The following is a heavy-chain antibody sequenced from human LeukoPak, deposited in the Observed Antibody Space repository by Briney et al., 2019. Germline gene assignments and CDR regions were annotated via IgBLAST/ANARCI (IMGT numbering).Heavy chain of an antibody. D-gene: IGHD5-18*01. CDR3: ANSYGYAFDI. J-gene: IGHJ3*02. Sequence: SQTLSLTCTVSGGSISSSSYYWGWIRQPPGKGLEWIGSIYYSGSTYYNPSLKSRVTISVDTSKNQFSLKLSSVTAADTAVYYCANSYGYAFDIWGQGTMVTVSS. V-gene: IGHV4-39*07. CDR2: IYYSGST. CDR1: GGSISSSSYY.